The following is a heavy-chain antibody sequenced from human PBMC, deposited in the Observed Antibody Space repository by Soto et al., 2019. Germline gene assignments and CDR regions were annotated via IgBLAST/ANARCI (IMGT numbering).Heavy chain of an antibody. CDR3: ARSDHYDILTGYSINCFDP. CDR1: GGTFSSYA. J-gene: IGHJ5*02. V-gene: IGHV1-69*13. D-gene: IGHD3-9*01. CDR2: IIPIFGTA. Sequence: PGPPVKVSCKASGGTFSSYAISWVRQAPGQGLEWMGGIIPIFGTANYAQKFQRRVTITADESTSAAYMELSSLRSEDTAVYYCARSDHYDILTGYSINCFDPWGQGTLVTVSS.